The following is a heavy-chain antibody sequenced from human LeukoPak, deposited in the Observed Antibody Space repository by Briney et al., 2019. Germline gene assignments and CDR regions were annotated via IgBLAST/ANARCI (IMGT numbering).Heavy chain of an antibody. CDR1: GFTVSSNY. CDR3: ARPYYYGSGSYYDY. V-gene: IGHV3-53*01. CDR2: IYSGGST. D-gene: IGHD3-10*01. Sequence: PGGSLRLSCAASGFTVSSNYMSWVRQAPGKGLEWVSVIYSGGSTYYADSVKGRFTISRDNSKNTLYLQMNSLRAEDTAVYYCARPYYYGSGSYYDYWGQGTLVTASS. J-gene: IGHJ4*02.